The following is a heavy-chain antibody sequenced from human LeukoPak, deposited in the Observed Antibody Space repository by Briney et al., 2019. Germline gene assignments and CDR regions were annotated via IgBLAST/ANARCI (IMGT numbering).Heavy chain of an antibody. J-gene: IGHJ4*02. CDR2: INPNSGGT. V-gene: IGHV1-2*04. CDR1: GYTFTGYY. CDR3: ARDREEYSSGWYECGF. D-gene: IGHD6-19*01. Sequence: ASVKVSCKASGYTFTGYYMHWVRQAPGQGLEWMGWINPNSGGTNYAQKFQGWVTMTRDTSISTAYMELSRLRSDDTAVYYCARDREEYSSGWYECGFWGQGTLVTVSS.